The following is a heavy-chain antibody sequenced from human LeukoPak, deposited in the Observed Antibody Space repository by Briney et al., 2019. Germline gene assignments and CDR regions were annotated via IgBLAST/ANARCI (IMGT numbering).Heavy chain of an antibody. CDR3: SRLDPQYDIPY. CDR2: IYHSGTT. Sequence: PSETLSLTCTVSSYSISSGYYWGWIRQPPGKGLEWIGSIYHSGTTYYNPSLKSRVTISIDTSKNQFSLRLNSVTAADTAVYYCSRLDPQYDIPYWGQGTLVTVSS. D-gene: IGHD3-9*01. V-gene: IGHV4-38-2*02. J-gene: IGHJ4*02. CDR1: SYSISSGYY.